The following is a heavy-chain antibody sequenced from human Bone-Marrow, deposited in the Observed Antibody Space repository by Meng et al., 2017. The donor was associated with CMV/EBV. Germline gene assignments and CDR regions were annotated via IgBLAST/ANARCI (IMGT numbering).Heavy chain of an antibody. CDR2: INWNSATI. V-gene: IGHV3-9*03. Sequence: SLKISCVASGFTFDDYAIHWVRQVPGKGLEWVSVINWNSATIRYADSVKGRFTISRDNAKNSVYLQMNSLRAEDMALYYCAKDRVVYDFSYGMDVWGQGTTVTVSS. J-gene: IGHJ6*02. CDR3: AKDRVVYDFSYGMDV. D-gene: IGHD3-3*01. CDR1: GFTFDDYA.